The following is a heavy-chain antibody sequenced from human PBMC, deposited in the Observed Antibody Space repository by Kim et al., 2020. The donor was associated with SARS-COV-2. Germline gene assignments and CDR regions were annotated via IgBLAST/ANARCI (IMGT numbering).Heavy chain of an antibody. CDR3: AKGHWGGDCYSSAEYFQH. D-gene: IGHD2-21*02. J-gene: IGHJ1*01. Sequence: KGRFTISRDNSKNSLYLQMNSLRTEDTALYYCAKGHWGGDCYSSAEYFQHWGQGTLVTVSS. V-gene: IGHV3-43*01.